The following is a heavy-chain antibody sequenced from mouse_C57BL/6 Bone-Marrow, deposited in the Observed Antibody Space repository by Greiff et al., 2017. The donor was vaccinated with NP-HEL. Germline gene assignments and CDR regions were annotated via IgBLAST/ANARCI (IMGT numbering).Heavy chain of an antibody. V-gene: IGHV1-81*01. CDR1: GYTFTSYG. CDR3: ARCRDYYSSSYFGY. D-gene: IGHD1-1*01. J-gene: IGHJ2*01. CDR2: IYPRSGNT. Sequence: VQLQQSGAELARPGASVKLSCKASGYTFTSYGISWVKQRTGQGLEWIGEIYPRSGNTYYNEKFKGKATLTADKSSSTAYMELRSLTSEDSAVYFCARCRDYYSSSYFGYWGQGTTLTVSS.